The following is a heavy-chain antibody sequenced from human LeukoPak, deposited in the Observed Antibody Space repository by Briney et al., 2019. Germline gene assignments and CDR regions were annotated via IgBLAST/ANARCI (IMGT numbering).Heavy chain of an antibody. Sequence: PGRSLRLSCAASGFTFSSFGMHWVRQAPGRGLEWVALILYDEKYYADSVKGRFTSSRDNSKNILYLQMDSLRVEDTAVYYCARYCSGGCYSGVDYWGQGTLVTVPS. J-gene: IGHJ4*02. V-gene: IGHV3-33*05. CDR1: GFTFSSFG. CDR3: ARYCSGGCYSGVDY. D-gene: IGHD2-15*01. CDR2: ILYDEK.